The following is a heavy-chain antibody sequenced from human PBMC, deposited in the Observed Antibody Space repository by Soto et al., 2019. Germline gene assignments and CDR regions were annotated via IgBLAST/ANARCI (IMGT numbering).Heavy chain of an antibody. CDR3: ASIFGPNWFDP. CDR2: ISYDGSNK. CDR1: GFTFSSYA. V-gene: IGHV3-30-3*01. Sequence: PGGSLRLSCAASGFTFSSYAMHWVRQAPGKGLEWVAVISYDGSNKYYADSVKGRFTISRDNSKNTLYLQMNSLSAEDTAVYYCASIFGPNWFDPWGQGTLVTVSS. D-gene: IGHD3-3*01. J-gene: IGHJ5*02.